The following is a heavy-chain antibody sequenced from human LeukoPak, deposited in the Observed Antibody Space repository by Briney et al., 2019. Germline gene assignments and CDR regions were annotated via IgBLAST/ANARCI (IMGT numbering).Heavy chain of an antibody. V-gene: IGHV3-30*01. J-gene: IGHJ4*02. D-gene: IGHD2-15*01. CDR3: AREGMVVAPRYSSYFDY. CDR1: GFTFGSYA. CDR2: ISYDGSNK. Sequence: GRSLRLSCAASGFTFGSYAMHWVRQAPGKGLEWVAVISYDGSNKYYADSVKGRFTISRDNSKNTLYLQMNSLRAEDTAVYYCAREGMVVAPRYSSYFDYWGQGTLVTVSS.